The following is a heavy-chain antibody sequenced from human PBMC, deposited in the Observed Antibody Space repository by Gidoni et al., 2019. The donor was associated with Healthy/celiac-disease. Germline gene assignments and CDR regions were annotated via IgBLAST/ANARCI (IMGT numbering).Heavy chain of an antibody. V-gene: IGHV5-51*01. J-gene: IGHJ4*02. CDR3: ARRNSYGYGAFDY. CDR2: IYPGDSDT. D-gene: IGHD5-18*01. Sequence: PGKGLEWMGIIYPGDSDTRYSPSFQGQVTISADKSISTAYLQWSSLKASDTAMYYCARRNSYGYGAFDYWGQGTLVTVSS.